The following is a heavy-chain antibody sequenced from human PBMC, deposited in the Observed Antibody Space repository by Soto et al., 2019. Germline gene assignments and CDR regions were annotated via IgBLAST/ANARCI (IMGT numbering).Heavy chain of an antibody. CDR3: AEGANWGLFDY. D-gene: IGHD7-27*01. V-gene: IGHV3-53*01. Sequence: GGSLRLSCAASGFTVSSNYMSWVRQAPGKGLEWVSLIYSGGSTYYADSVKGRFTISRDNSKNTLYLQMNSLRAEDTAVYYCAEGANWGLFDYWGQGTLVTVSS. CDR2: IYSGGST. CDR1: GFTVSSNY. J-gene: IGHJ4*02.